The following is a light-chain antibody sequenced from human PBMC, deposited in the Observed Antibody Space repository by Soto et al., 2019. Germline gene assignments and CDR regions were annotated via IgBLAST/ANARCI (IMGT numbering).Light chain of an antibody. Sequence: EIVMTQSPAALSVSPGERATLSGRASQSVSSNLAWYQQKAGQAPRLLIYGASPRATGIPARFSGSGSGTEFTLNISRLQSEDFAVYYCQQYNNWPFPSWTFGQGTKVEIK. CDR2: GAS. CDR1: QSVSSN. V-gene: IGKV3-15*01. CDR3: QQYNNWPFPSWT. J-gene: IGKJ1*01.